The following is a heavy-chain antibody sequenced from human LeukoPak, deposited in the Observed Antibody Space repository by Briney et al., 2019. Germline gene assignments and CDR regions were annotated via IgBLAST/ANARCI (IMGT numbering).Heavy chain of an antibody. CDR3: ARVPYGSGTYTDY. D-gene: IGHD3-10*01. V-gene: IGHV3-30-3*01. CDR2: ITYDGSDK. Sequence: GGSLRLSCAASGFTFSTYAMHWIRQAPGKGLEWVAVITYDGSDKYYADSVKGRFTISRDNSKNTVYLQMNSLRAEDTAVYYCARVPYGSGTYTDYWGRGTLVTVSS. J-gene: IGHJ4*02. CDR1: GFTFSTYA.